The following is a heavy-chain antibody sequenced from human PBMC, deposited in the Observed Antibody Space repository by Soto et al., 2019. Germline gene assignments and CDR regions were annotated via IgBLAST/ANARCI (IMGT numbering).Heavy chain of an antibody. CDR3: ASRSSGWYFDY. CDR1: GFTFSSYA. Sequence: EVPLLESGGGLVQPGGSLRLSCAASGFTFSSYAMNWVRQAPGKGLEWVSVISGSGDSTYYADSVKGRFTISRDSSKNTLFLQMNSLRAEDTAVYYCASRSSGWYFDYWGQGTLVTVSS. D-gene: IGHD6-19*01. CDR2: ISGSGDST. J-gene: IGHJ4*02. V-gene: IGHV3-23*01.